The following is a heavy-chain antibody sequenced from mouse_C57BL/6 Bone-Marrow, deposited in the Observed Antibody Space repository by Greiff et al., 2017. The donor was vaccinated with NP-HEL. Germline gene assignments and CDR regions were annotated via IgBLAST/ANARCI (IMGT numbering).Heavy chain of an antibody. Sequence: EVKLMESGPGLVKPSQSLSLTCSVTGYSITSGYYWNWIRQFPGNKLEWMGYISYDGSNNYNPSLKNRSSITRDTSKNQFFLKLNSVTTEDTATYYCARVGGYYDDYWGQGTTLTVSS. CDR2: ISYDGSN. D-gene: IGHD2-4*01. CDR3: ARVGGYYDDY. J-gene: IGHJ2*01. V-gene: IGHV3-6*01. CDR1: GYSITSGYY.